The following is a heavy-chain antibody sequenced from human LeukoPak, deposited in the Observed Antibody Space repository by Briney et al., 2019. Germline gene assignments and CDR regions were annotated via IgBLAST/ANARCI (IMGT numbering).Heavy chain of an antibody. J-gene: IGHJ4*02. Sequence: GGSLRLSCAASGFTFSTYSMNWVRQAPGKGLEWVSSISSNNRYIYYADSVKGRFIISRDNAKNSLYLQMNSLRAEDTAMYYCARDSGSYHFDYWGQGTLVTVSS. CDR1: GFTFSTYS. CDR2: ISSNNRYI. V-gene: IGHV3-21*01. D-gene: IGHD1-26*01. CDR3: ARDSGSYHFDY.